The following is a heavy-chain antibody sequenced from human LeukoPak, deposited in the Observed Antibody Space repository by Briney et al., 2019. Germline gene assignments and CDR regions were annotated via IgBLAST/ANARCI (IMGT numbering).Heavy chain of an antibody. J-gene: IGHJ4*02. D-gene: IGHD6-25*01. CDR1: GFSFTAYS. CDR3: ATTTSSGWVPFDY. CDR2: ISTGGSTI. Sequence: GGSLRLSCAASGFSFTAYSMNWVRQAPGKGLEWVSYISTGGSTIYYRDSVRGRFTISRDNAKNTLYLQMNNLTAEDTGVYFCATTTSSGWVPFDYWGQGTLVAVSS. V-gene: IGHV3-48*01.